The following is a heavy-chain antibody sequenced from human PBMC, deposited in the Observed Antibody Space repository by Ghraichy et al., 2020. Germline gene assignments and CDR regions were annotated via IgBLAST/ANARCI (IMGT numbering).Heavy chain of an antibody. CDR2: INPNSGGT. CDR1: GYTFTGNY. CDR3: ASSGRGTFDAFDI. Sequence: ASVKVSCKASGYTFTGNYMHWVRQAPGQGLEWMGWINPNSGGTNNAQKFQGRVTMTRDTSISTAYMELSRLRSDDTAVYYCASSGRGTFDAFDIWGQGTMVTVSS. J-gene: IGHJ3*02. V-gene: IGHV1-2*02. D-gene: IGHD2-15*01.